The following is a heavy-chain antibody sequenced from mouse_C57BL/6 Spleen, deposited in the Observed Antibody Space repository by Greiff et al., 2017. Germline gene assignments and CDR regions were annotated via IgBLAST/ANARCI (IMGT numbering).Heavy chain of an antibody. CDR1: GYTFTDYE. CDR3: TGGLAWFAY. Sequence: QVQLQQSGAELVRPGASVTLSCKASGYTFTDYEMHWVKQTPVHGLEWIGAIDPATGGTAYNQKFKGKAILTADKSSSLAYMERRSLTSEDSAVYYCTGGLAWFAYWGTGTLVTVSA. CDR2: IDPATGGT. D-gene: IGHD3-3*01. V-gene: IGHV1-15*01. J-gene: IGHJ3*01.